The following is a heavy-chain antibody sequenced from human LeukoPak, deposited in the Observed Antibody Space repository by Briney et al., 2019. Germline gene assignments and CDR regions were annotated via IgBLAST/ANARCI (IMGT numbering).Heavy chain of an antibody. CDR2: IYTSGST. CDR3: ARTTMIVVVITKDWYFDL. D-gene: IGHD3-22*01. Sequence: SETLSLTRPVSGGSISSYYWSWVRQPAGKGLEWLGRIYTSGSTNYNPSLKSRVTMSVDTSKNQFSLKLSPVTAADTAVYYCARTTMIVVVITKDWYFDLWGRGTLVTVSS. J-gene: IGHJ2*01. CDR1: GGSISSYY. V-gene: IGHV4-4*07.